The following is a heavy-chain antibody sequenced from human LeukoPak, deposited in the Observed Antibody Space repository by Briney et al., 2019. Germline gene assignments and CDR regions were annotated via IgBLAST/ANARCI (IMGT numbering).Heavy chain of an antibody. CDR1: GGTFSSYA. V-gene: IGHV1-69*05. CDR3: ARDHGWEPLNGNWFDP. J-gene: IGHJ5*02. Sequence: ASVKVSCKASGGTFSSYAISWVRQAPGQGLEWMGGIIPIFGTANYAQKFQGRVTITTDESTSTAYMELSSLRSEDTAVYYCARDHGWEPLNGNWFDPWGQGTLVTVSS. D-gene: IGHD1-26*01. CDR2: IIPIFGTA.